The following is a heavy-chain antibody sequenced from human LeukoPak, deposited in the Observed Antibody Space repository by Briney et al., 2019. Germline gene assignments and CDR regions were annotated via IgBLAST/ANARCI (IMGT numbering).Heavy chain of an antibody. J-gene: IGHJ4*02. D-gene: IGHD3-22*01. CDR2: ISGSGGST. CDR3: AKGASMIVVPFGY. CDR1: GFTLSSYA. Sequence: GGSLRLSCAASGFTLSSYAMSLVRRAPGKGLEWVSAISGSGGSTYYADSVKGRFTISRDNSKNTLYLQMNSLRAEDTAVYYCAKGASMIVVPFGYWGQGTLVTVSS. V-gene: IGHV3-23*01.